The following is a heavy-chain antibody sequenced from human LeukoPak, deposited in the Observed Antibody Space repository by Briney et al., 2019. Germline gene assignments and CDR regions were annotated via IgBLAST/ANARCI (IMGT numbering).Heavy chain of an antibody. J-gene: IGHJ4*02. CDR1: GYTFTSYY. CDR2: INPSGGST. Sequence: GASVKVSCKASGYTFTSYYKHWVRQAPGQGLERMGIINPSGGSTSYAQKFQGRVTMTRDTSTSTVYMELSSLRSEDTAVYYCARPGYCSGGSCYSDYWGQGTLVTVSS. V-gene: IGHV1-46*03. D-gene: IGHD2-15*01. CDR3: ARPGYCSGGSCYSDY.